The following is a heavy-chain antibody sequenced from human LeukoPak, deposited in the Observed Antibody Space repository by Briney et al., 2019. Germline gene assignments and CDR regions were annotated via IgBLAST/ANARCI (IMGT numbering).Heavy chain of an antibody. V-gene: IGHV1-18*01. CDR3: AKDLADSSGYEIDY. CDR1: GYTFTSYG. J-gene: IGHJ4*02. D-gene: IGHD3-22*01. CDR2: ISAYNGNT. Sequence: ASVKVSCKASGYTFTSYGISWVRQAPGQGLEWMGWISAYNGNTNYAQKLQGRVTMTTDTSTSTAYMELRSLRSDDTAVYYCAKDLADSSGYEIDYWGQGTLVTVSS.